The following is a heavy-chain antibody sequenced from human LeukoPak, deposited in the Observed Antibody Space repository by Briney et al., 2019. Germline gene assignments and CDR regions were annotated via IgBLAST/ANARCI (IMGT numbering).Heavy chain of an antibody. Sequence: PSETLSLTCAVYGGSFSDFHWSWIRQPPGKGLEWIGEINHSGSTNYNPSLKSRVTISVDTSKNQFSLKLSSVTAADTAVYYCARHAGYGDYGYYFDYWGQGTLVTVSS. CDR2: INHSGST. V-gene: IGHV4-34*01. J-gene: IGHJ4*02. D-gene: IGHD4-17*01. CDR3: ARHAGYGDYGYYFDY. CDR1: GGSFSDFH.